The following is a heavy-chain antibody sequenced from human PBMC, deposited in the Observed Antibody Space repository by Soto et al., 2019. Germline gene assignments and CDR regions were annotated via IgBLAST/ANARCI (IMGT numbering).Heavy chain of an antibody. D-gene: IGHD3-3*01. CDR1: GYAFTSYN. J-gene: IGHJ4*02. Sequence: GASVKVSCKASGYAFTSYNINWVLQAPGQGLEWVAGSTSNSGNSDYAQKFQGRLTVTRDTSIRTAYMELSSLRSDDTTVYYCVLLGVFDHWRPGTLVTVSS. CDR2: STSNSGNS. CDR3: VLLGVFDH. V-gene: IGHV1-8*01.